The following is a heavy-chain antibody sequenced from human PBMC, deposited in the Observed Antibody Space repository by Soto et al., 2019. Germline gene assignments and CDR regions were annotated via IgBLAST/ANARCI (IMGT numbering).Heavy chain of an antibody. CDR1: GFTFSSYS. V-gene: IGHV3-21*01. CDR2: ISSRSSYI. CDR3: AKEAGELSTRSFDY. D-gene: IGHD3-16*02. Sequence: EVQLVESGGGLVKPGGSLRLSCAASGFTFSSYSMNWVRQAPGKGLEWVSSISSRSSYIYYADSVKGRFTISRDNAKNSLYLQMNSLRAEDTAVYYCAKEAGELSTRSFDYWGQGTLVTVSS. J-gene: IGHJ4*02.